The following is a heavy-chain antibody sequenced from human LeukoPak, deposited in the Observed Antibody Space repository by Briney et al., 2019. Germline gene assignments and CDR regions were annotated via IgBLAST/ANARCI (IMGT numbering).Heavy chain of an antibody. J-gene: IGHJ3*02. D-gene: IGHD3-22*01. V-gene: IGHV4-59*01. CDR1: GGSISSYY. Sequence: SETLSLTCTVSGGSISSYYWSWIRLPPGKGLEWIGYIYYSGSTNYNPSLKSRVTISVDTSKNQFSLKLSSVTAADTAVYYCARESTMINAFDIWGQGTMVTVSS. CDR3: ARESTMINAFDI. CDR2: IYYSGST.